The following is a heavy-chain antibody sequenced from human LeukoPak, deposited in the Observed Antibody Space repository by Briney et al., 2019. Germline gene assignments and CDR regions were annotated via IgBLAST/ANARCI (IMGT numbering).Heavy chain of an antibody. J-gene: IGHJ5*02. CDR3: AKDTGDYYDSSGYYYAGWFDP. CDR2: IQLDGSNK. D-gene: IGHD3-22*01. V-gene: IGHV3-30*02. CDR1: GFTFSTYG. Sequence: PGGSLRLSCAASGFTFSTYGMYWVRQAPGKGLEWVAFIQLDGSNKYYADSVKGRFTISRDNSKNTLYLQMNSLRAEDTAVYYCAKDTGDYYDSSGYYYAGWFDPWGQGTLVTVSS.